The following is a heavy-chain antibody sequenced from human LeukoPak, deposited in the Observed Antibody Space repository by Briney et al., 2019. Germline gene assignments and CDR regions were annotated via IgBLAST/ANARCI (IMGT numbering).Heavy chain of an antibody. CDR1: GASISSYY. CDR2: IYTSANT. Sequence: SETLSLTCTVSGASISSYYWSWLRQPAGKGLEWIGRIYTSANTNYSPSFKSRATISIDRSKNQFSLNQPSVTAADTAVYYCARDRIWNDAGHDPFDIWGQGTMVTVSS. CDR3: ARDRIWNDAGHDPFDI. J-gene: IGHJ3*02. D-gene: IGHD1-1*01. V-gene: IGHV4-4*07.